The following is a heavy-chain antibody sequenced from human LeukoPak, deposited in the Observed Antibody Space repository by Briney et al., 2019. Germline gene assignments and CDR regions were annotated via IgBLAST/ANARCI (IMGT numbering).Heavy chain of an antibody. CDR2: IYYSGST. CDR1: GGSISSYY. Sequence: SETLSLTCTVSGGSISSYYWSWIRQPPGKRPEWSGYIYYSGSTHYNPSLKSRVTISVDTSKTQFSLKLRSVTAADTDVYYCARVTGYVIADNFAYWGQGTLVTVSS. D-gene: IGHD2-15*01. CDR3: ARVTGYVIADNFAY. V-gene: IGHV4-59*01. J-gene: IGHJ4*02.